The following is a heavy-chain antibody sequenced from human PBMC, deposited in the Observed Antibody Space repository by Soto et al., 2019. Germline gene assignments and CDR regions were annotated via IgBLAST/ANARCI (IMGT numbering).Heavy chain of an antibody. Sequence: KTSETLSLTCTVSGGSISSGGYYWSWIRQHPGKGLEWIGYIYYSGSTYYNPSLKSRVTISVDTSKNQFSLKLSSVTAADTAVYYCAREGYYDFWSGYYKSVYGMDVWGQGTTVTVSS. D-gene: IGHD3-3*01. CDR1: GGSISSGGYY. J-gene: IGHJ6*02. CDR2: IYYSGST. CDR3: AREGYYDFWSGYYKSVYGMDV. V-gene: IGHV4-31*03.